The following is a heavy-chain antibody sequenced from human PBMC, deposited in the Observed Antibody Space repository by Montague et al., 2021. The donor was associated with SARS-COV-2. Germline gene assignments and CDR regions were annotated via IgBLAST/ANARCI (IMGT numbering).Heavy chain of an antibody. J-gene: IGHJ6*01. V-gene: IGHV4-34*01. CDR2: INHGGST. CDR3: ARGTLLQEHL. CDR1: GFTFSSHG. Sequence: LRLSCAASGFTFSSHGINWVRQAPGKGLEWIGQINHGGSTKYNPSLKSRVTISIDTSKKQFSLKLTSVTAADTAVYYCARGTLLQEHLWG.